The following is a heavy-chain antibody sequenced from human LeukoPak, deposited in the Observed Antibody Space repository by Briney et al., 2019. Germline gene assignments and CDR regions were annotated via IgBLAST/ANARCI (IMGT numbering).Heavy chain of an antibody. CDR3: ARLFGDYDDTIRSSYWHGHLDY. Sequence: ASVKVSFKTSGYPFTGNYINWLRQAPGQGLEWLGLIDPDRRTTVYAQKFQGRVAMTGDMSTSTVYMELRSLRSEDTAVYFCARLFGDYDDTIRSSYWHGHLDYWGQGALVLVSS. V-gene: IGHV1-46*01. J-gene: IGHJ4*02. CDR1: GYPFTGNY. D-gene: IGHD3-16*01. CDR2: IDPDRRTT.